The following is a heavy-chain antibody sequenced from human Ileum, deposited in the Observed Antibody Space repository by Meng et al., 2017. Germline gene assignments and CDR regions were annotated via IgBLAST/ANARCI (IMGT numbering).Heavy chain of an antibody. CDR3: ARHGGYYQDY. V-gene: IGHV4-4*02. Sequence: QVQLQEPGPGLVKPSGTLSLTCAVSGGSITTNSYWSWVRQSPEKGLEWIGQIDHSGSPYYNPSLKSRVTMSVDKSKSQVSLQLTSVTAADTAVYYCARHGGYYQDYWGQGTLVTVSS. CDR1: GGSITTNSY. J-gene: IGHJ4*02. D-gene: IGHD4-23*01. CDR2: IDHSGSP.